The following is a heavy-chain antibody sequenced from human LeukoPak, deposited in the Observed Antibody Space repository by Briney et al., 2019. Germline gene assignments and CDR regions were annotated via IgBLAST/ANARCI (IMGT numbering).Heavy chain of an antibody. Sequence: PGGSLRLSCEASGFSFSIYGMSWVRQAPGKGLEWVSGISGSGGNTYYAEALTGRFTVSRDNAKNSLYLQMNSLRAEDTAVYYCAELGITMIGGVWGKGTTVTISS. CDR1: GFSFSIYG. V-gene: IGHV3-23*01. CDR2: ISGSGGNT. J-gene: IGHJ6*04. D-gene: IGHD3-10*02. CDR3: AELGITMIGGV.